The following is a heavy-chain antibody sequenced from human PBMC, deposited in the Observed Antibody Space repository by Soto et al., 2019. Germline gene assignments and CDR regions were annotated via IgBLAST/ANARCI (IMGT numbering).Heavy chain of an antibody. CDR2: IQYRGGS. CDR3: ARGGYYYGSGSYYNPYYYYGMDV. D-gene: IGHD3-10*01. CDR1: SGSVSSNSW. J-gene: IGHJ6*02. V-gene: IGHV4-4*02. Sequence: SETLSLTCAVSSGSVSSNSWWSWVRQPPGKGLEWIGEIQYRGGSNYNPSLKSRVTISVDNCKNQLSLEVTSVTAADTAVYYCARGGYYYGSGSYYNPYYYYGMDVWGQGTTVTVSS.